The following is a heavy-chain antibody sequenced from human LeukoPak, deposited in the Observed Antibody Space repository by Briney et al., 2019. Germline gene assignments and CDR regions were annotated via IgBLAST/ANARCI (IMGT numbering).Heavy chain of an antibody. CDR1: GFTFSRYE. Sequence: GGSLRLSCAASGFTFSRYEMNWVRQAPGKGLEWVAVISYDGSNKYYADSVKGRFTISRDNAKNSLYLQMDSLSAEDTAVYYCARQSTAAYSMNFNYWGQGTLVTVSS. CDR2: ISYDGSNK. D-gene: IGHD6-6*01. CDR3: ARQSTAAYSMNFNY. V-gene: IGHV3-30*03. J-gene: IGHJ4*02.